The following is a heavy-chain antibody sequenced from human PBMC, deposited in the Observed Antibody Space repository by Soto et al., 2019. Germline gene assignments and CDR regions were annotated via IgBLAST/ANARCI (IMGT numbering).Heavy chain of an antibody. J-gene: IGHJ4*02. CDR2: IKEDGSEK. V-gene: IGHV3-7*01. CDR3: AVEGKGGSWYDY. D-gene: IGHD6-13*01. Sequence: EVQLVESGGGLVQPGGSLRLSCAASGFTFSSYWMRWVRQAPGKGLEWVANIKEDGSEKYYVDSVKGRFTISRDNAKNSLYLQMNSLRVEDAAVYYCAVEGKGGSWYDYWGQGTLVTVSS. CDR1: GFTFSSYW.